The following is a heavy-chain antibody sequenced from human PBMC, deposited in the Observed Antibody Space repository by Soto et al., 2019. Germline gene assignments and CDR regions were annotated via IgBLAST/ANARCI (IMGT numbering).Heavy chain of an antibody. CDR3: TTDRIWNTMIVDY. V-gene: IGHV3-15*07. J-gene: IGHJ4*02. CDR1: GFTFSSYA. Sequence: SGFTFSSYAMNWVRQAPGKGLEWVGRIKSKTDGGTTDYAAPVKGRFTISRDDSKNTLYLQMNSLKTEDTAVYYCTTDRIWNTMIVDYWGQGTLVTVSS. CDR2: IKSKTDGGTT. D-gene: IGHD3-22*01.